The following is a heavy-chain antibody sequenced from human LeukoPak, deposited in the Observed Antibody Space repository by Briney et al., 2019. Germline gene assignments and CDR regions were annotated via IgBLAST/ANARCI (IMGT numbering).Heavy chain of an antibody. CDR2: VYYSGST. V-gene: IGHV4-39*01. CDR3: PGGLTDRDY. CDR1: GGSISSSSYY. J-gene: IGHJ4*02. Sequence: SETLSLTCTVSGGSISSSSYYWGWIRQPPGKGLEWIGSVYYSGSTYYNPSLKSRVTISVDTSKNQFSLKLSSVTAADTAGYYCPGGLTDRDYWGQGTLVTVSS. D-gene: IGHD3-10*01.